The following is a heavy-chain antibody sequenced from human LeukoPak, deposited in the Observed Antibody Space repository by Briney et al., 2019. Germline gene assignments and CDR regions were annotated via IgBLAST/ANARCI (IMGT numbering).Heavy chain of an antibody. V-gene: IGHV4-4*07. Sequence: SETLSLTCTVSGGSISSYYWSWIRQPAGKGLEWIGRIYTSGSTNYNPSLKSRVTMSVDTSKNQFSLKLSSVIAADTAVYYCAGDPHYGDLNWFDPWGQGTLVTVSS. CDR2: IYTSGST. CDR1: GGSISSYY. CDR3: AGDPHYGDLNWFDP. J-gene: IGHJ5*02. D-gene: IGHD4-17*01.